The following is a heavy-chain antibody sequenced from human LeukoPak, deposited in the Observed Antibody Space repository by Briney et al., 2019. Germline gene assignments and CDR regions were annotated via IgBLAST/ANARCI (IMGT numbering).Heavy chain of an antibody. CDR3: ARGGATPMVLSY. V-gene: IGHV4-34*01. CDR1: GGSFSGYY. D-gene: IGHD5-18*01. J-gene: IGHJ4*02. CDR2: INHSGRT. Sequence: SETLSLICAVYGGSFSGYYWSWIHQPPGKGLEWIGEINHSGRTNYNPSLKSRVTISADTSKNQFSLKLSSVTAADTAVYYCARGGATPMVLSYWGQGTLVTVSS.